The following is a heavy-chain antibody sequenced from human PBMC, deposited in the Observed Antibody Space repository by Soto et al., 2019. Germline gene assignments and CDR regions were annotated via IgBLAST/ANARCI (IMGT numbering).Heavy chain of an antibody. V-gene: IGHV3-74*01. J-gene: IGHJ6*02. CDR1: GFTLSSYW. D-gene: IGHD3-10*01. CDR3: ARRGVPYGMDV. Sequence: PGGSLRLSCAAPGFTLSSYWMHWVRQAPGKGLVWVSRINSDGSTTSHADSVKGRFTISRDNAKKSLYLQMNSLRVEDTAVYYCARRGVPYGMDVWGQGTTVTVSS. CDR2: INSDGSTT.